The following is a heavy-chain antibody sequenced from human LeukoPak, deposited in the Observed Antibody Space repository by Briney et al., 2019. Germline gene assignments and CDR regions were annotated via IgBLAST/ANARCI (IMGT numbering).Heavy chain of an antibody. D-gene: IGHD5-24*01. J-gene: IGHJ3*02. CDR3: ASWPRDGYMAFDI. V-gene: IGHV5-51*01. CDR1: GYSFINNW. Sequence: GESLKISCKGSGYSFINNWIGWVRQMPGKGLEWMGITYPGDSNTRYSPSFQGQVTISADKSISSAYLQWSSLKASDTAMYYCASWPRDGYMAFDIWGQGTMVTVSS. CDR2: TYPGDSNT.